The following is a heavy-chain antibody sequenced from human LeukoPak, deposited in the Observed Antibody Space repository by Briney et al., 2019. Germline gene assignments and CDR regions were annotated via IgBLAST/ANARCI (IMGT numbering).Heavy chain of an antibody. V-gene: IGHV3-64*02. CDR2: IGSNGGST. J-gene: IGHJ3*02. Sequence: GGSLRLSCAASGFTFNSYDMHWVRQAPGKGLEYVSVIGSNGGSTYYADSVKGRFTISRDNSKNTLYLQMGSLRAEDMAVYYCARSNCSTTDCLFNAFDIWGQGTMVTVSS. D-gene: IGHD2-2*01. CDR3: ARSNCSTTDCLFNAFDI. CDR1: GFTFNSYD.